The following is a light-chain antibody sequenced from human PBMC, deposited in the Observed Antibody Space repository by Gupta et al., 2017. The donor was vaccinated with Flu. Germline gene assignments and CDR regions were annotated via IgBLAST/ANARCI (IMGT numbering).Light chain of an antibody. CDR1: QSVSSSY. J-gene: IGKJ4*01. V-gene: IGKV3-20*01. CDR3: QHYSSSIT. Sequence: IVLTQSPGTLSLSPGDRATLSCRASQSVSSSYLAWYQQKPGQAPRLLIYGASSRATGIPDRFSGSGSGTDFTLTISRLEPEDFAVYYCQHYSSSITFGGGTKVEIK. CDR2: GAS.